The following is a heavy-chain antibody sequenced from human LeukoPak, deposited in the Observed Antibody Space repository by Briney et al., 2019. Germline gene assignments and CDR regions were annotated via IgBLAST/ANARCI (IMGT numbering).Heavy chain of an antibody. Sequence: SGTLSLTCTVSGASITTYYWSWIRQPAGKGLEWIGRIYISGSTSYNPSLKSRVTMSLDTSKNQFSLNLSSVTAADTAVYYCARGGERWLQPFDYWGQGTLVTVSS. V-gene: IGHV4-4*07. CDR1: GASITTYY. CDR3: ARGGERWLQPFDY. CDR2: IYISGST. J-gene: IGHJ4*02. D-gene: IGHD5-24*01.